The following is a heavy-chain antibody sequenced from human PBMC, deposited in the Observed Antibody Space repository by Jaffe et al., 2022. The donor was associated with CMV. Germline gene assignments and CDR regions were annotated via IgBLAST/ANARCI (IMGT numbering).Heavy chain of an antibody. D-gene: IGHD2-8*01. CDR2: MYPDASAS. J-gene: IGHJ5*02. CDR1: GYSFTNYW. CDR3: ARLACTSPTCRDNTGQTWFDL. V-gene: IGHV5-51*01. Sequence: EVQLVQSGAEVKKPGESLRISCRGAGYSFTNYWIAWVRQMPGKGLEWMGIMYPDASASKYNPSFEGQVTISADKSINTAYLQWSSLKASDTAIYYCARLACTSPTCRDNTGQTWFDLWGQGTQVTVSS.